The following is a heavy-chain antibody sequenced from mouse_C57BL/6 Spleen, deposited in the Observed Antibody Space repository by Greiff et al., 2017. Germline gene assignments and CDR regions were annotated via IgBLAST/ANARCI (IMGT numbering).Heavy chain of an antibody. CDR2: IDPENGDT. CDR3: IHYDYDWAWFAY. Sequence: VQLQQSGAELVRPGASVKLSCTASGFNIKDDYMHWVKQRPEQGLEWIGWIDPENGDTEYASKFQGKATITADTSSNTAYLQLSSLTSEDTAVYYCIHYDYDWAWFAYWGQGTLVTVSA. D-gene: IGHD2-4*01. V-gene: IGHV14-4*01. J-gene: IGHJ3*01. CDR1: GFNIKDDY.